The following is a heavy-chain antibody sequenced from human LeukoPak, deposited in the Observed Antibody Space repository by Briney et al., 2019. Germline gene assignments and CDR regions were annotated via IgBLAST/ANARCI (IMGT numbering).Heavy chain of an antibody. J-gene: IGHJ4*02. CDR1: GFSFSDYY. D-gene: IGHD2-2*03. CDR3: AKDRIGYCSSASCPYDY. CDR2: ISESGYTI. V-gene: IGHV3-11*04. Sequence: GGSLRLSCAASGFSFSDYYMSWIRQAPGKGLEWVSYISESGYTIYYTDSVKGRFTISRDNAKNSLYLQMNSLRAEDTGVYYCAKDRIGYCSSASCPYDYWGQGTLVTVSS.